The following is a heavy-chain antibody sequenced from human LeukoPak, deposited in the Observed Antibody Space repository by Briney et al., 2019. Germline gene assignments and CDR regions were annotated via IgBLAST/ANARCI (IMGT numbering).Heavy chain of an antibody. CDR1: GGSFSGYY. V-gene: IGHV3-7*01. CDR2: IKEDRTAD. Sequence: PSETLSLTCAVYGGSFSGYYWSWIRQAPGNGLEWVAHIKEDRTADYYVDSVKGRFTISKDDGKNSLHLQMNSLRVEDTAVYYCVRGGWELDYWGQGTLVTVSS. D-gene: IGHD4-23*01. J-gene: IGHJ4*02. CDR3: VRGGWELDY.